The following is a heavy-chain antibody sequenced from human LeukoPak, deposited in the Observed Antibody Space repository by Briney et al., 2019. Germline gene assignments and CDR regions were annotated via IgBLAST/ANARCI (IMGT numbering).Heavy chain of an antibody. D-gene: IGHD1-26*01. Sequence: TSETLSLTCTVSGGSISSSSYYWGWIRQPPGKGLEWIGSIYYSGSTYYNPSLKSRVTISVDTSKNQFSLKLSSVTAADTAVYYCARLKWELGAFDIWGQGTMVTVSS. J-gene: IGHJ3*02. CDR2: IYYSGST. V-gene: IGHV4-39*07. CDR1: GGSISSSSYY. CDR3: ARLKWELGAFDI.